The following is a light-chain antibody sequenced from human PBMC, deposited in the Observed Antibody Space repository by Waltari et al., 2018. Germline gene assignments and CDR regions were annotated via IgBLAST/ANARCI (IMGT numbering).Light chain of an antibody. Sequence: DIQMTQSPSTLSASVGDSVNITCRASQNINTWLAWHQQKPGKGPKLLIYKASSLESGVPSRFSGSGSGTEFTLTSSSLQPDDFATYYCLQYNGAPRTFGQGTKVEVK. V-gene: IGKV1-5*03. CDR3: LQYNGAPRT. CDR2: KAS. J-gene: IGKJ1*01. CDR1: QNINTW.